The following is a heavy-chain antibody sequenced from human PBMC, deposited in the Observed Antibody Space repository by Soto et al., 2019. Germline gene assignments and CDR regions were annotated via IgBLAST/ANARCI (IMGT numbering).Heavy chain of an antibody. CDR2: IYYSGST. CDR3: ARGSLINDYDSSGYYGPYYYYGMDV. Sequence: SETLSLTCTVSGGSISSYYWSWIRQPPGKGLEWIGYIYYSGSTNYNPSLKSRVTISVDTSKNQFSLKLSSVTAADTAVYYCARGSLINDYDSSGYYGPYYYYGMDVWGQGTTVTVSS. V-gene: IGHV4-59*01. D-gene: IGHD3-22*01. CDR1: GGSISSYY. J-gene: IGHJ6*02.